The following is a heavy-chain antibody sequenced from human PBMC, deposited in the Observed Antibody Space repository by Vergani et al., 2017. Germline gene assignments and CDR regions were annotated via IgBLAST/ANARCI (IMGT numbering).Heavy chain of an antibody. V-gene: IGHV4-39*07. CDR2: IYYSGST. CDR1: GGSISSSSYY. CDR3: ASGDVRYDILTGYPTMQAVDY. J-gene: IGHJ4*02. Sequence: QLQLQESGPGLVKPSETLSLTCTVSGGSISSSSYYWGWIRQPPGKGLEWIGSIYYSGSTYYNPSLKSRVTISVDTSKNQFSLKLSSVTAADTAVYYCASGDVRYDILTGYPTMQAVDYWGQGTLVTVSS. D-gene: IGHD3-9*01.